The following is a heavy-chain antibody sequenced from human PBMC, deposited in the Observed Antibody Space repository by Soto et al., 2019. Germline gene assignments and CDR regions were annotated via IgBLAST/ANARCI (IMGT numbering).Heavy chain of an antibody. D-gene: IGHD6-6*01. CDR2: VYHSGAS. J-gene: IGHJ4*02. V-gene: IGHV4-59*01. CDR1: GGSMRNYY. CDR3: TSSYSTSSSPDY. Sequence: PSETLSLTCSVSGGSMRNYYWNWIRQPPCRGLEWIGYVYHSGASNYNPSLKSRVSMSVDASRNHFSLTLHSVTTADTAVYFCTSSYSTSSSPDYWGQGTLVTVSS.